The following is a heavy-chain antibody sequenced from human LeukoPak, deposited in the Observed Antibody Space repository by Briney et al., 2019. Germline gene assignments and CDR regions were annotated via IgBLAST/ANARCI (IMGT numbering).Heavy chain of an antibody. J-gene: IGHJ5*02. V-gene: IGHV3-23*01. D-gene: IGHD5-18*01. CDR1: GFTFSDFA. Sequence: PGGTLRLSCAASGFTFSDFAMIWVRQPPGKGLEWVSSTFQGGGEIHYADSVRGRFTISRDNSRSALFLQMNSLRGEDTAIYYCATYRQVMLPFEAWGQGTLVTVSS. CDR3: ATYRQVMLPFEA. CDR2: TFQGGGEI.